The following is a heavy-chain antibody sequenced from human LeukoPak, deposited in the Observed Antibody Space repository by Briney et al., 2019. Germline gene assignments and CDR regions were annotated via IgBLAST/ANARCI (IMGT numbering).Heavy chain of an antibody. CDR3: ARQWGRYCSSTSCYADY. J-gene: IGHJ4*02. CDR2: IYPGDSDT. Sequence: GESLKISCKGSGYSFTSYWIGWVRQIPGKGLEWMGIIYPGDSDTRYSPSFQGQVTISADKSISTAYLQWSSLKASDTAMYYCARQWGRYCSSTSCYADYWGQGTLVTVSS. D-gene: IGHD2-2*01. CDR1: GYSFTSYW. V-gene: IGHV5-51*01.